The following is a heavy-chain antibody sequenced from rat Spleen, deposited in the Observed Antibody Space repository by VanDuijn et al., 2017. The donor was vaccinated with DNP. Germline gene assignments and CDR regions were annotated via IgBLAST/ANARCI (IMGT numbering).Heavy chain of an antibody. D-gene: IGHD1-2*01. Sequence: EVQLVESGGGLVQPGRSLKLSCVASGFTFSSYWMYWIRQAPGKGLEWVASINTAGGSTYYPDSVKGRFTISRDNAENTVYLQMNSLRSEDTATYYCAKKGYSSYNYAMDAWGQGTSVTVSS. CDR3: AKKGYSSYNYAMDA. J-gene: IGHJ4*01. CDR1: GFTFSSYW. CDR2: INTAGGST. V-gene: IGHV5-58*01.